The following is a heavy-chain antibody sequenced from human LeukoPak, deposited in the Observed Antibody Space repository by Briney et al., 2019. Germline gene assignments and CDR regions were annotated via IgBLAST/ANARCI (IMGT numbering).Heavy chain of an antibody. V-gene: IGHV4-39*02. Sequence: PSETLSLTCNVSGGSISSSDHYWGWIRQPPGEGLEWIGSIYYSGSTYYNPSLKSRLTISVDTSQNQFSLRLSSVTAADTATYYCARAYHYDSGSRGTAFDIWGQGTMVTVSS. CDR2: IYYSGST. D-gene: IGHD3-10*01. J-gene: IGHJ3*02. CDR3: ARAYHYDSGSRGTAFDI. CDR1: GGSISSSDHY.